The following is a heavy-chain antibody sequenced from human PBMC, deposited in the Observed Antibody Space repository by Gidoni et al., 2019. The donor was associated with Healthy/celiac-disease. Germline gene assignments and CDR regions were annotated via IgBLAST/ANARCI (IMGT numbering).Heavy chain of an antibody. J-gene: IGHJ4*02. V-gene: IGHV4-34*01. CDR2: INHSGST. CDR1: GGSFSGYY. Sequence: QVQLQQWGAGLLKPSETLSLTCAVYGGSFSGYYWSWIRQPPGKGLEWIGEINHSGSTNYNPSLKSRVTISVDTSKNQFSLKLSSVTAADTAVYYCASLDSSGYYYVNWGQGTLVTVSS. CDR3: ASLDSSGYYYVN. D-gene: IGHD3-22*01.